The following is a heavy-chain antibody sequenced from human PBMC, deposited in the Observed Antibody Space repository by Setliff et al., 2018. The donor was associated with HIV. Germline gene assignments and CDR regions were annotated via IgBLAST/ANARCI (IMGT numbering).Heavy chain of an antibody. CDR1: GFSIDDYA. Sequence: KTGGSLRLSCTASGFSIDDYAMNWFRQAPGRGLEWVGLVRGIAYGGTTEYAASVRGRFTISRDDSENIAYLQMNSLKTEDTAVYYCARDDGRSLFLDYWGQGTLVTVSS. CDR2: VRGIAYGGTT. CDR3: ARDDGRSLFLDY. V-gene: IGHV3-49*05. J-gene: IGHJ4*02. D-gene: IGHD1-26*01.